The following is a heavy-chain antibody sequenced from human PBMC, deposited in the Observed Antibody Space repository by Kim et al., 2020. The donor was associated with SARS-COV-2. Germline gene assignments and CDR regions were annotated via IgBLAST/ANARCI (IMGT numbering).Heavy chain of an antibody. V-gene: IGHV3-23*01. CDR1: GFTFTSRA. J-gene: IGHJ4*02. CDR2: INNGGNP. D-gene: IGHD6-19*01. CDR3: TKAHPSIGWPAFDS. Sequence: GGSLRLSCVASGFTFTSRAMSWVRQSPVKGLEWVASINNGGNPYYANSVKGRFTISRNITKDTLYLQMNSLKADNTALYYCTKAHPSIGWPAFDSWGQGTMVTVSS.